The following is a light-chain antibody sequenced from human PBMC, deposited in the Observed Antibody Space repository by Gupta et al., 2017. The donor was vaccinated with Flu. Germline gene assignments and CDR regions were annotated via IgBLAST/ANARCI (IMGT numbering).Light chain of an antibody. V-gene: IGKV1-39*01. CDR3: QQTYSTPWT. Sequence: DIQMTQSPSSLSASVGDRVTIPCRTSQSISNYLNWYQQKPGKAPKLLIYSASSLQTGVPSRFSGSGSGTDFTLTISSLQPEDFATYYCQQTYSTPWTFGQGTEVEIK. CDR2: SAS. CDR1: QSISNY. J-gene: IGKJ1*01.